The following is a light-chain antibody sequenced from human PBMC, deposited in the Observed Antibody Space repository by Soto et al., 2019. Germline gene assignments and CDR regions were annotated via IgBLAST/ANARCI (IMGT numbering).Light chain of an antibody. V-gene: IGKV1-12*01. CDR1: QDILSW. CDR2: ASS. Sequence: DIQMTQSPSSVSASVGDTVTITCRASQDILSWLAWYQQKPGEAPRLLIYASSNLQSGVPSRFSGSRSETDFTLTISSLQPEDFATYYCQQANTFPITFGPGTRLDIK. CDR3: QQANTFPIT. J-gene: IGKJ3*01.